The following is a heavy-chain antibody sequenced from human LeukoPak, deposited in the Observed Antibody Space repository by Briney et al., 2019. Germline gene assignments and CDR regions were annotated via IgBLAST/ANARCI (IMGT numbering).Heavy chain of an antibody. V-gene: IGHV3-23*01. CDR3: AKDSSRSVWGSYGDY. CDR2: ISGSGGST. CDR1: GFTFDDYG. Sequence: GGSLRLSCAASGFTFDDYGMSWVRQAPGKGLEWVSAISGSGGSTYYADSVKGRFTISRDNSKNTLYLQMNSLRAEDTAVYYCAKDSSRSVWGSYGDYWGQGTLVTVSS. J-gene: IGHJ4*02. D-gene: IGHD3-16*01.